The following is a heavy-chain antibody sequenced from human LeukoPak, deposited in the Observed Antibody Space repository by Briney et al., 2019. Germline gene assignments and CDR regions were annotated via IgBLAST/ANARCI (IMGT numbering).Heavy chain of an antibody. V-gene: IGHV3-53*05. CDR2: IYSGGST. J-gene: IGHJ4*02. D-gene: IGHD2-2*01. CDR3: AKGSLGSTSSPPD. Sequence: GESLRLSCAASGFTVSSNYMSWVHQAPGKGLEWVSVIYSGGSTYYADSVKGRFTISRDNSKNTLYLQMNSLRAEDTAVYYCAKGSLGSTSSPPDWGQGTLVTVSP. CDR1: GFTVSSNY.